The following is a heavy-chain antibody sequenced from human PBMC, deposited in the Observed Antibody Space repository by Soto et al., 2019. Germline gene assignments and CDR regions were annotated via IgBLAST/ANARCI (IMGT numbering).Heavy chain of an antibody. CDR1: GYTFTSYY. D-gene: IGHD6-19*01. V-gene: IGHV1-46*01. Sequence: ASVKVSCKASGYTFTSYYMHWVRQAPGQGLEWMGIINPSGGSTSYAQKFQGRVTMTRDTSTSTVYMELSSLRSEDTDVYYCESDVLSNSSGWPPVDYWGQRTLLTVSS. CDR2: INPSGGST. J-gene: IGHJ4*02. CDR3: ESDVLSNSSGWPPVDY.